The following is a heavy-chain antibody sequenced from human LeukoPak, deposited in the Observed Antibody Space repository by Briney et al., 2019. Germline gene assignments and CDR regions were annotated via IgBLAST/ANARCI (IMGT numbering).Heavy chain of an antibody. CDR3: AKGHRYSSGWYWSHWFDP. J-gene: IGHJ5*02. CDR1: GFTFRDYT. CDR2: ISKSGTYI. V-gene: IGHV3-21*01. Sequence: RGSLRLSCAASGFTFRDYTMNWVRQAPGKGLEWVSAISKSGTYIKYADSVKGRFTVSRDNAKNSLFLQMNSLRVEDTAVYYCAKGHRYSSGWYWSHWFDPWGQGTLVTVSS. D-gene: IGHD6-19*01.